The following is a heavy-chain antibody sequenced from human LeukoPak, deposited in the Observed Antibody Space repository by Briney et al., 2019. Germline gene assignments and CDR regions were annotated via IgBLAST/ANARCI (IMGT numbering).Heavy chain of an antibody. J-gene: IGHJ4*02. CDR2: IYYSGST. Sequence: SETLSLTCTVSGGSISSGGHYGSWIRQHPGKGRAWIGYIYYSGSTYYTTPLKSRVTISVATTKNKFSLRLYSVTSAETAVYYCARGDSSGYYKLFDYWGQGTLVTVSS. CDR3: ARGDSSGYYKLFDY. V-gene: IGHV4-31*03. D-gene: IGHD3-22*01. CDR1: GGSISSGGHY.